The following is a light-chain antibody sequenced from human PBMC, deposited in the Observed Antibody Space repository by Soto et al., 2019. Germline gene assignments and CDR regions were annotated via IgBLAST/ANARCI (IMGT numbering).Light chain of an antibody. Sequence: EIVLTQSPATLSLSPGERATLSCRASQSVSSYLAWYQQKPGQAPRLLIYDASNRATGIPARFSGSGSGTDFTLTISSLEPEELEVYYCQQRSNWITFGGGTKVAIK. V-gene: IGKV3-11*01. CDR2: DAS. CDR1: QSVSSY. J-gene: IGKJ4*01. CDR3: QQRSNWIT.